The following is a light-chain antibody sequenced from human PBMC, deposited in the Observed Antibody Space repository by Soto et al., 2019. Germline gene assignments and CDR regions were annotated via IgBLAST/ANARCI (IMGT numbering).Light chain of an antibody. J-gene: IGKJ1*01. CDR3: QQYSDWPWT. V-gene: IGKV3-15*01. CDR2: GAS. CDR1: QSVITN. Sequence: EIVMTQSPATLSVSPGERASLSCRASQSVITNLAWYQQNPGQPPRLLVDGASTRAAGVPARFSASGSGTEFTLNISSLQSEDSALYYCQQYSDWPWTFGQGIKVEIK.